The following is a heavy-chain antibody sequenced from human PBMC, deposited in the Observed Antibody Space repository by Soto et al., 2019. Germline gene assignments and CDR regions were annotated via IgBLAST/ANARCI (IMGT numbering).Heavy chain of an antibody. CDR3: ARTSSGSPSYYGMDV. D-gene: IGHD1-26*01. CDR1: GFTFSSYS. Sequence: GSLRLSCAASGFTFSSYSMNWVRQAPGKGLEWVSSISSSSSYIYYADSVKGRFTISRDNAKNSLYLQMNSLRAEDTAVYYCARTSSGSPSYYGMDVWGQGTTVTVSS. CDR2: ISSSSSYI. V-gene: IGHV3-21*01. J-gene: IGHJ6*02.